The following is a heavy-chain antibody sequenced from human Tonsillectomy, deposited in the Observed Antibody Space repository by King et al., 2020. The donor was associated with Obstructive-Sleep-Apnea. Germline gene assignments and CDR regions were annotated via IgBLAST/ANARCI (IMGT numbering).Heavy chain of an antibody. V-gene: IGHV4-59*08. J-gene: IGHJ4*02. D-gene: IGHD3-10*01. Sequence: QLQESGPGLVKPSETLSLTCTVSGGSISSYYWSWIRQPPGKGLEWIGYIYYSGSTNYNPSLKSRVTISVDTSKNQFSLKLSSVTAADTAVYYCARLIPYYYGSGSYDVGFDYWGQGTLVTVSS. CDR2: IYYSGST. CDR3: ARLIPYYYGSGSYDVGFDY. CDR1: GGSISSYY.